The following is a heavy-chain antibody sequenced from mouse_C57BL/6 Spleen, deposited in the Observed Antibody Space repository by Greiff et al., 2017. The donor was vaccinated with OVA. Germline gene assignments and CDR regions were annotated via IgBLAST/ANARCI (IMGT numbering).Heavy chain of an antibody. CDR1: GYTFTSYG. D-gene: IGHD2-3*01. V-gene: IGHV1-81*01. CDR3: ARVYDGLGYFDV. J-gene: IGHJ1*03. CDR2: IYPRSGNT. Sequence: QVQLQQSGAELARPGASVKLSCKASGYTFTSYGISWVKQRTGQGLEWIGEIYPRSGNTYYNEKFKGKATLTADKSSSTAYMELRSLTSEDSAVYFCARVYDGLGYFDVWGTGTTVTVSS.